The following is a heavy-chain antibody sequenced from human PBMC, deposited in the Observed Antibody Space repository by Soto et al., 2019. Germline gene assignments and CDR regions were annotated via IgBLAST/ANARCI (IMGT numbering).Heavy chain of an antibody. V-gene: IGHV2-5*02. J-gene: IGHJ4*02. D-gene: IGHD6-19*01. CDR2: IYWDDDK. CDR1: GFSLSTTRVG. Sequence: QITLKESGPTLVKPTQTLTLTCTFSGFSLSTTRVGVGWIRQPPGKALEWLALIYWDDDKRYSPFLKSRLTITKDTSKNQVVLTMTNMDPMDTATYFCAHTLVAGLGYYFDYWGQGTLFTVSS. CDR3: AHTLVAGLGYYFDY.